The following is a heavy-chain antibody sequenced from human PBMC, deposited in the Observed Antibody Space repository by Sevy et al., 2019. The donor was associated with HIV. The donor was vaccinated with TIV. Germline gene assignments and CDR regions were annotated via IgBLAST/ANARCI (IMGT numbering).Heavy chain of an antibody. Sequence: GGSLRLSCAAAGFTFSTYDMNWVRQAPGKGLEWVSFIRSSSRDIFYADSVKGLFTISRDNAKNSLYLQMNSLRDEDTAVYYCASRRGSTGTTFDYWGQGTLVTVSS. CDR2: IRSSSRDI. CDR3: ASRRGSTGTTFDY. CDR1: GFTFSTYD. J-gene: IGHJ4*02. V-gene: IGHV3-48*02. D-gene: IGHD1-7*01.